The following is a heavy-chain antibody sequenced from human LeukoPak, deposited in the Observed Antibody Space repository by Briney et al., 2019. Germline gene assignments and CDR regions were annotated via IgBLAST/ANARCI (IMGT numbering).Heavy chain of an antibody. CDR2: IFYSGST. D-gene: IGHD2-21*01. CDR3: ASRSPPGETGYFDY. Sequence: PSETLSLTCSLWIGLISSVHHLWSWIRQHPGKGLEWIGYIFYSGSTYYNPSLKSRVTISVDTSKNQFSLNLNSVTAADTAVYYCASRSPPGETGYFDYWGQGTLVTVSS. CDR1: IGLISSVHHL. J-gene: IGHJ4*02. V-gene: IGHV4-31*03.